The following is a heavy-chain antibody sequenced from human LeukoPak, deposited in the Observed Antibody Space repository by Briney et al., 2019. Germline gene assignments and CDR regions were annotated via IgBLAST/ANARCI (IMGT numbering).Heavy chain of an antibody. Sequence: SETLSLTCTVSSGSITSYYCSWIRHPPGEGLGYIGHIYYTGTTDYNPSLKSRVTMSVDTSKSQFSLRLISVTASDTAVYFCAGAPNQHYFDYWGQGTLVAVSS. CDR2: IYYTGTT. J-gene: IGHJ4*02. CDR3: AGAPNQHYFDY. CDR1: SGSITSYY. V-gene: IGHV4-59*01.